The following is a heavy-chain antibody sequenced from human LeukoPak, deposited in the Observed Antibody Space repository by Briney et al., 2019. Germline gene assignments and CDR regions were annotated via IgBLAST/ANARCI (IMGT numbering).Heavy chain of an antibody. Sequence: GGSLRLPCAASGFSFSNCAMTWVRQAPGKGLEWVSSISGSGDSTYADSVRGRFTISRDISKNTLYLQMNSLRAEDTAVYYCTKATGGYYDSNGYPFDYWGQGTLVTVSS. J-gene: IGHJ4*02. CDR1: GFSFSNCA. D-gene: IGHD3-22*01. V-gene: IGHV3-23*01. CDR2: ISGSGDST. CDR3: TKATGGYYDSNGYPFDY.